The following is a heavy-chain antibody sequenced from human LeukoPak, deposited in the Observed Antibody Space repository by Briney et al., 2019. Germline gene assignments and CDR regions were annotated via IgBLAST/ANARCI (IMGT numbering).Heavy chain of an antibody. CDR2: INPNSGGT. CDR1: GYTFTGYY. D-gene: IGHD3-16*02. CDR3: ARDRREGLRLGELSLYFDY. J-gene: IGHJ4*02. Sequence: ASVKVSCKASGYTFTGYYMHWVRQAPGQGLEWMGWINPNSGGTNYAQKFQGRVTMTRDMSTSTVYMELSSLRSEDTAVYYCARDRREGLRLGELSLYFDYWGQGTPVTVSS. V-gene: IGHV1-2*02.